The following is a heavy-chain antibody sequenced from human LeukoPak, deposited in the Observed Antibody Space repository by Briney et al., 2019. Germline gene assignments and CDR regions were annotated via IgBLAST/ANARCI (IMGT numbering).Heavy chain of an antibody. CDR3: ARVQGYCSGGSCGNWFDP. CDR1: GFTFSNFW. CDR2: ISNNGGYT. J-gene: IGHJ5*02. D-gene: IGHD2-15*01. Sequence: GGSLRLSCAVSGFTFSNFWMHWVRQAPGKGLEWVSAISNNGGYTYYADSVKGRFTISRDHAKNSLYLQMNSLRAEDTAVYYCARVQGYCSGGSCGNWFDPWGQGTLVTVSS. V-gene: IGHV3-21*01.